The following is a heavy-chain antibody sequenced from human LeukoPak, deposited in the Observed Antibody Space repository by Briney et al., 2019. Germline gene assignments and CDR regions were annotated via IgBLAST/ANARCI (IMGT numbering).Heavy chain of an antibody. CDR1: GFTFSSYS. CDR3: ARNNFDWLDAFDI. CDR2: ISSSSSTI. D-gene: IGHD3-9*01. Sequence: GGSLRLSCAASGFTFSSYSMNWVRQAPGKGLEWVSYISSSSSTIYYADSVKGRFTISRDNAKNSLYLQMNSLRAEDTAVYYCARNNFDWLDAFDIWGQGTMVTVSS. V-gene: IGHV3-48*04. J-gene: IGHJ3*02.